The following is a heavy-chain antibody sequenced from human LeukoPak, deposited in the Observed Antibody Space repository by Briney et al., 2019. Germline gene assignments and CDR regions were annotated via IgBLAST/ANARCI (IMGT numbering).Heavy chain of an antibody. D-gene: IGHD6-13*01. CDR2: IYPGDSDT. CDR3: ARHSSIAAAGTVFGYYYGMDV. V-gene: IGHV5-51*01. J-gene: IGHJ6*02. Sequence: GESLKISCKGSGYDFSTYWIAWVRQMPGKGLEWMGIIYPGDSDTRYSPSFQGQVTISADKSISTAYLQWSSLKASDTAMYYCARHSSIAAAGTVFGYYYGMDVWGQGTTVTVSS. CDR1: GYDFSTYW.